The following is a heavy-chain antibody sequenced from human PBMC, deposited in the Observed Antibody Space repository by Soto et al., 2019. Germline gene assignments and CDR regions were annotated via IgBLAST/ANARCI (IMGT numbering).Heavy chain of an antibody. V-gene: IGHV3-23*01. CDR1: GFTFNIYT. CDR3: AKGGTYHIGDFDS. Sequence: EVQLLESGGGLVQPGGSLRLSCAASGFTFNIYTMSWVRQAPGKGLEWVSGIGARGSDTYFPDSVKGRFTISRDNSMDMVYLQMNSLRAEGTAVYFCAKGGTYHIGDFDSWGQGTLVTVSS. D-gene: IGHD5-12*01. CDR2: IGARGSDT. J-gene: IGHJ4*02.